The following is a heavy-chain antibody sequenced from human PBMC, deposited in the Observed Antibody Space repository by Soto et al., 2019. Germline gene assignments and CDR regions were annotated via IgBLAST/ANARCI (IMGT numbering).Heavy chain of an antibody. Sequence: SGPTLVNPTQTLTLTCTFSGCSLSTSGVGVGWIRQPPGKALEWLALIYWDDDKRYSPSLKSSLTITKYTSHNQAVLTMTNMDPVDTATYYCAHTYYDIWSGFPFGMDVWGQGTTGTVSS. CDR2: IYWDDDK. V-gene: IGHV2-5*02. D-gene: IGHD3-3*01. CDR1: GCSLSTSGVG. CDR3: AHTYYDIWSGFPFGMDV. J-gene: IGHJ6*02.